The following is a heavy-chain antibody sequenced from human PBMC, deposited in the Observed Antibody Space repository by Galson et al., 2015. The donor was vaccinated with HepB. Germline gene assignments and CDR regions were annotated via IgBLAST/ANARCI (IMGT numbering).Heavy chain of an antibody. D-gene: IGHD3-22*01. J-gene: IGHJ6*03. Sequence: CAISGDSVSSNSAAWNWIRQSPSRGLEWPGRTYYRSKWYNDYAVSVKSRITINPDTSKNQFSLQLNSVTPEDTAVYYCARSYYYDSSGYYYYYYYYMDVWGKGTTVTVSS. CDR1: GDSVSSNSAA. V-gene: IGHV6-1*01. CDR2: TYYRSKWYN. CDR3: ARSYYYDSSGYYYYYYYYMDV.